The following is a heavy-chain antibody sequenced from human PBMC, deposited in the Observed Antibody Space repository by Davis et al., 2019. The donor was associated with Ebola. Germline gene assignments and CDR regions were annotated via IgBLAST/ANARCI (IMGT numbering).Heavy chain of an antibody. CDR3: ARMGKSYYDSLWDY. D-gene: IGHD3-10*01. Sequence: GESLKISCKGSGYSFTSYWIAWVRQMPGKGLEWMGIIYPGDSDTRYSPSFRGQVIISADKSFSTAYLQWSGLKASDTAMYYCARMGKSYYDSLWDYWGQGTLVTVSS. CDR2: IYPGDSDT. CDR1: GYSFTSYW. J-gene: IGHJ4*02. V-gene: IGHV5-51*01.